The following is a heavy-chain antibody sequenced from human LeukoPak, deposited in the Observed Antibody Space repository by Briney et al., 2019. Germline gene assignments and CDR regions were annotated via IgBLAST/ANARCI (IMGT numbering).Heavy chain of an antibody. J-gene: IGHJ4*02. Sequence: GASVKVSCKASGYTFTGYYMHWVRQAPGQGLEWMGWINPNSGGTNYAQKFQGRVTMTRDTSISTAYMELSRLRSDDTAVYYCARGGARYCSSTSCYDFDYWGQGTLVTVSS. D-gene: IGHD2-2*01. V-gene: IGHV1-2*02. CDR3: ARGGARYCSSTSCYDFDY. CDR1: GYTFTGYY. CDR2: INPNSGGT.